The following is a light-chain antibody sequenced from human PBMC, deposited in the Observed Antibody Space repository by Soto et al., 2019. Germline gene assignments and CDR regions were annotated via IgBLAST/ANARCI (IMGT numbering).Light chain of an antibody. V-gene: IGKV3-11*01. Sequence: EIVMTQSPATLSLSPGERATLSCRASQSVSSYLAWYQQKPAQAPRLLIYDVSKRATGIPDRFSGGGSGTDFTLTISSLEPEDFAVYYCQQRSNWPRTFGQGTKVEI. CDR1: QSVSSY. CDR3: QQRSNWPRT. CDR2: DVS. J-gene: IGKJ1*01.